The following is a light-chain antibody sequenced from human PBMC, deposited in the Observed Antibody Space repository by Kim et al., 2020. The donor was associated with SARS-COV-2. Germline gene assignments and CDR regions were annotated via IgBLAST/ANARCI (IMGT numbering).Light chain of an antibody. V-gene: IGLV3-1*01. Sequence: YELTQPPSVSVSPGQTASITCSGDKLGDKYACWYQQKPGQSPVLVIYQDSKRPSGIPERFSGSNSGNTATLTISGTQAMDEADYYCQAWDSSTAGGVFGGGTKVTVL. CDR3: QAWDSSTAGGV. J-gene: IGLJ3*02. CDR2: QDS. CDR1: KLGDKY.